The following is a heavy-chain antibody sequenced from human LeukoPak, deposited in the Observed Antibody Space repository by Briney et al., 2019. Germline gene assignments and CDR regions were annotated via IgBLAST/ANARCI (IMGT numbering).Heavy chain of an antibody. Sequence: SGRSLRLSCAASGFTFDDYAMHWVRQAPGKGLEWVSGISWNSGSIGYADSVKGRFTISRDNAKNSLYLQMNSLRAEDTALYYCAKVNDYYMDVWGKGTTVTVSS. CDR1: GFTFDDYA. J-gene: IGHJ6*03. CDR3: AKVNDYYMDV. V-gene: IGHV3-9*01. CDR2: ISWNSGSI.